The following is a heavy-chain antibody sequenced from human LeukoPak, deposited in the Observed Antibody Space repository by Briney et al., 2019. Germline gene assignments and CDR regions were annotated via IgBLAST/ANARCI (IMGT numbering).Heavy chain of an antibody. D-gene: IGHD2-21*02. CDR2: MNPNSGNT. CDR1: GYTFTSYD. CDR3: ARVYCGGDCYYNWFDP. J-gene: IGHJ5*02. V-gene: IGHV1-8*01. Sequence: ASVKVSCKASGYTFTSYDINWVRQATGQGLEWMGWMNPNSGNTGYAQKFQGRVTVTRNTSISTAYMELSSLRSEDTAVYYCARVYCGGDCYYNWFDPWGQGTLVTVSS.